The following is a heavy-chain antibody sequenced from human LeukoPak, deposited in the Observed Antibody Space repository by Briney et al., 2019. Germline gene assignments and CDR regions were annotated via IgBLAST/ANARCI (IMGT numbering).Heavy chain of an antibody. J-gene: IGHJ6*02. CDR3: ARESQYYDFWSGYYSIGCYYGMDV. CDR1: GFTFSSYA. CDR2: ISYDGSNK. V-gene: IGHV3-30-3*01. D-gene: IGHD3-3*01. Sequence: PGGSLRLSCAASGFTFSSYAMHWVRQAPGKGLEWVAVISYDGSNKYYADSVKGRFTISRDNSKNTLYLQMNSLRAEDTAVYYCARESQYYDFWSGYYSIGCYYGMDVWGQGTTVTVSS.